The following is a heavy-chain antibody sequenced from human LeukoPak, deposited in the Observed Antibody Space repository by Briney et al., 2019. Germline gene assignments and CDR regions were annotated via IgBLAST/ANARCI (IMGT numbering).Heavy chain of an antibody. CDR3: ARAGGGSYNFDY. Sequence: ASVKVSCKASGYTFTGYYMHWVRQATGQGLEWMGWMNPNSGNTGYAQKFQGRVTMTRNTSISTAYMELSSLRSEDTAVYYCARAGGGSYNFDYWGQGTLVTVSS. V-gene: IGHV1-8*02. CDR1: GYTFTGYY. D-gene: IGHD2-15*01. J-gene: IGHJ4*02. CDR2: MNPNSGNT.